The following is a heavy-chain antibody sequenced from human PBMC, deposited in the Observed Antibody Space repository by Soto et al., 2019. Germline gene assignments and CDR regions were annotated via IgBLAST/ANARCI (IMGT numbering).Heavy chain of an antibody. D-gene: IGHD3-22*01. Sequence: QVQLQESGPGLVRPSATLSLTCSVSGSSFTGDYWSWIRQPAGKGLEWIGRVFGNGAGAPIYNSSLKNRVTMSVDSSTKQFSLKLTSVTAADTAVYFCARDLPPYDRRRQSAGAFEDWGQGILVTVSS. CDR1: GSSFTGDY. CDR2: VFGNGAGAP. V-gene: IGHV4-4*07. J-gene: IGHJ4*02. CDR3: ARDLPPYDRRRQSAGAFED.